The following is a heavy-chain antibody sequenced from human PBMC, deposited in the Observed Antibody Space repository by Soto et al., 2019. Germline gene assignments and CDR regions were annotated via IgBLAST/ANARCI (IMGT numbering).Heavy chain of an antibody. CDR1: GYSFTSYW. J-gene: IGHJ5*02. CDR3: ATPRGYCSSTSCSRDGWFDP. Sequence: GESLQISCKGSGYSFTSYWISCVRQMPGKGLEWIGMIDPSDSYTNYSPSLQGHVTISADKSISTAYLQWSSLKASDTAMYYCATPRGYCSSTSCSRDGWFDPWGKGTLVTVS. V-gene: IGHV5-10-1*01. CDR2: IDPSDSYT. D-gene: IGHD2-2*01.